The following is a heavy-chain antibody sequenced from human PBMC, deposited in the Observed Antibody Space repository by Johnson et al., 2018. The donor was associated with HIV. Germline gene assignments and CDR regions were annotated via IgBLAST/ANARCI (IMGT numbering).Heavy chain of an antibody. CDR2: ISYDGSNT. CDR3: ARGYTWNDVSI. J-gene: IGHJ3*02. Sequence: QVQLVESGGGVVQPGRSLRLSCAASGFTFSSYAMHWVRQAPGKGLAWVAVISYDGSNTYFADSVKGRFTISRDNFKNTVYLQMNSLRTVDTAVYYCARGYTWNDVSIWGQGTMVTVSS. D-gene: IGHD1-1*01. V-gene: IGHV3-30*04. CDR1: GFTFSSYA.